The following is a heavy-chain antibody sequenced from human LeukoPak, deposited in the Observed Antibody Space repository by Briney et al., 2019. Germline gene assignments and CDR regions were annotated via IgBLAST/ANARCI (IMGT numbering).Heavy chain of an antibody. D-gene: IGHD4-17*01. CDR2: IYYSGST. V-gene: IGHV4-31*03. J-gene: IGHJ3*02. Sequence: SETLSLACTVSGGSVSSSSYYWSWIRQHPGKGLEWIGYIYYSGSTYYNPSLKSRVIISVDTSKNQFSLKLSSVTAADTAVYYCARVLPHRHLRYGYYGRRGYAFDIWGQGTMVTVSS. CDR3: ARVLPHRHLRYGYYGRRGYAFDI. CDR1: GGSVSSSSYY.